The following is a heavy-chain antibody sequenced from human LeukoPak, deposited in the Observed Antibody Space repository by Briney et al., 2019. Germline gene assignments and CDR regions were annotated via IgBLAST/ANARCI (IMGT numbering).Heavy chain of an antibody. CDR1: GFTFSSYW. V-gene: IGHV3-7*01. CDR2: IKQDGSEK. CDR3: ARDAPGAHFDY. D-gene: IGHD7-27*01. J-gene: IGHJ4*02. Sequence: GGSLRLSCAASGFTFSSYWMSWVRQAPGKGLEWVANIKQDGSEKYYVDSVKGRFTISRDNAKKILYLQMNSLRAEDTAVYYCARDAPGAHFDYWGQGTLVTVSS.